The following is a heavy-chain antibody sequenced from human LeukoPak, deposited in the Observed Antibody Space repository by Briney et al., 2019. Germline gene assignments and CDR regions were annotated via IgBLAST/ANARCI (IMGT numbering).Heavy chain of an antibody. CDR2: ISSSSSYI. V-gene: IGHV3-21*01. J-gene: IGHJ5*02. D-gene: IGHD3-10*01. CDR3: ARGPLVVRGVSNWFDP. CDR1: GFTFSSYS. Sequence: GGSLRLSCAASGFTFSSYSMNWVRQAPGKGLEWVSSISSSSSYIYYADSVKGRFTISRDNAKNSLYLQMNSLRAEDTAVYYCARGPLVVRGVSNWFDPWGQGTLVTVSS.